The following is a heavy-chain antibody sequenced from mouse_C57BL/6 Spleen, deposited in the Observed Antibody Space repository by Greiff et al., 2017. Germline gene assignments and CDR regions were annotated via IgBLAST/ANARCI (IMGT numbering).Heavy chain of an antibody. V-gene: IGHV1-39*01. CDR1: GYSFTDYN. D-gene: IGHD2-3*01. Sequence: VQLKESGPELVKPGASVKISCKASGYSFTDYNMNWVKQSNGKSLEWIGVINPNYGTTSYNQKFKGKATLTVDQSSSTAYMTLNSLTSEDSAVYYFAMGGLLRRAWFAYWGQGTLVTVSA. CDR2: INPNYGTT. CDR3: AMGGLLRRAWFAY. J-gene: IGHJ3*01.